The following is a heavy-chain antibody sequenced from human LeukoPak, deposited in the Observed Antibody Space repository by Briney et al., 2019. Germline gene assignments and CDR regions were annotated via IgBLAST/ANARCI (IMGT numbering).Heavy chain of an antibody. CDR1: GGFISSYY. V-gene: IGHV4-59*01. Sequence: PSETLSLTCTVSGGFISSYYWSWIRQPPGKGLEWIGYIYYSGSTNYNPSLKSRVTISVDTSKNQFSLKLSSVTAADTAVYYCARGRTPFDYWGQGTLVTVSS. J-gene: IGHJ4*02. CDR3: ARGRTPFDY. CDR2: IYYSGST. D-gene: IGHD3-10*01.